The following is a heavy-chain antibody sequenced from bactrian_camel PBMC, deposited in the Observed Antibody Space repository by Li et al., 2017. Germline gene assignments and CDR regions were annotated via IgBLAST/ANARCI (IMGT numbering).Heavy chain of an antibody. Sequence: HVQLVESGGALVHPGESLRLSCVASGFAFSVHYMSWVRQAPGKGLEWVSSIFSDGSIAYYADSVKGRSTISRDNAKNTLYLQMNSLESDDTAVYYCVKDAPLGNAFGDWSQGTQVTVS. CDR1: GFAFSVHY. CDR3: VKDAPLGNAFGD. J-gene: IGHJ6*01. CDR2: IFSDGSIA. V-gene: IGHV3S5*01. D-gene: IGHD1*01.